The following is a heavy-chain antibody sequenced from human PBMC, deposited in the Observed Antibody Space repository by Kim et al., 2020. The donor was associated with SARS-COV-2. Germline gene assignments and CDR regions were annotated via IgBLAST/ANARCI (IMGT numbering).Heavy chain of an antibody. V-gene: IGHV3-9*01. CDR1: GFTFGEHA. CDR3: VRDPPLNFGCYGHYF. J-gene: IGHJ4*01. Sequence: GGSLRLSCAASGFTFGEHAMHWVRQVPGKGLEWVSGIGRYGDKVFYAGSVKGRFITSRDNAKNSLYLQMDSLRPEDTALYYCVRDPPLNFGCYGHYF. CDR2: IGRYGDKV. D-gene: IGHD2-15*01.